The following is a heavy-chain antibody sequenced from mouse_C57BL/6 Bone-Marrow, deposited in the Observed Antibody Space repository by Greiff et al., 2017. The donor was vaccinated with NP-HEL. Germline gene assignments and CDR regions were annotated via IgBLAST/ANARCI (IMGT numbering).Heavy chain of an antibody. Sequence: QVQLQQPGAELVMPGASVKLSCKASGYTFTSYWMHWVKQRPGQGLEWIGEIDPSDSYTNYNQKFKGKSTLTVDKSSSTAYMQLSSLTSEDSAVYYGASSSYGNWYFDVWGTGTTVTVSS. J-gene: IGHJ1*03. D-gene: IGHD1-1*01. CDR2: IDPSDSYT. CDR3: ASSSYGNWYFDV. CDR1: GYTFTSYW. V-gene: IGHV1-69*01.